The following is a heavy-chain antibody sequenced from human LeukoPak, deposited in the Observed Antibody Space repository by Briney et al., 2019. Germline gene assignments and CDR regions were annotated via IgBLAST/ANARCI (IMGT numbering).Heavy chain of an antibody. Sequence: GASVKVSCKGSGDSLSEISIHWVRQGPGRGLEWMGGFDPADDERIYAQKFQGRVTTTEDKYTAIVYMELSSLTSEGTAVYYCATDLDKTGGMDVWGKGKTVIVSS. CDR3: ATDLDKTGGMDV. CDR2: FDPADDER. D-gene: IGHD1-14*01. CDR1: GDSLSEIS. V-gene: IGHV1-24*01. J-gene: IGHJ6*04.